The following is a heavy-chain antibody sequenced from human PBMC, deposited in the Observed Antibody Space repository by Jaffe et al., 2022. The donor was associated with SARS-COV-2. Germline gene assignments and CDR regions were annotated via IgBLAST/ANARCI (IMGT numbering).Heavy chain of an antibody. CDR3: VKGGWLDY. D-gene: IGHD2-15*01. J-gene: IGHJ4*02. CDR1: GFPFNTFD. Sequence: EVQLLESGGGLVQPGGSLRLSCAASGFPFNTFDMSWVRQAPGKGLEWVSIIRGSSGSTYYADSVKGRFTISKDNSKNTLYLQMDSLRADDTAVYHCVKGGWLDYWGQGTLVTVSS. V-gene: IGHV3-23*01. CDR2: IRGSSGST.